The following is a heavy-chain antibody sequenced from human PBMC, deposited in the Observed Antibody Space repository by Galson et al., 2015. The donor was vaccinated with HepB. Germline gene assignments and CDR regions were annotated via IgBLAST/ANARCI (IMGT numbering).Heavy chain of an antibody. CDR1: GLTLSDAW. D-gene: IGHD6-19*01. Sequence: SLRLSCAASGLTLSDAWMAWVRQSPGKGLEWVGRIKGNINGGATEYAAPVQGRFTISRDDSENTLFLQMNSLKTEDTAVYYCTTDMPWYSSPRDSWGQGTLVTVSS. J-gene: IGHJ4*02. CDR2: IKGNINGGAT. CDR3: TTDMPWYSSPRDS. V-gene: IGHV3-15*01.